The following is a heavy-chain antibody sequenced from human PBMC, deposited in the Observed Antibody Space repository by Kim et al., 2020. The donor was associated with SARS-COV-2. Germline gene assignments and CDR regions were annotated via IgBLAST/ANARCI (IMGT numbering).Heavy chain of an antibody. J-gene: IGHJ4*02. D-gene: IGHD1-1*01. V-gene: IGHV1-46*01. CDR1: GYAFITSH. Sequence: ASVKVSCKASGYAFITSHIHWVRQAPGQGLEWMGLLTPSGGNTAYAQKFQGRVTMAGDTSTSTAYMEVSSLRSEDTAVYYCARDVHNSWCIDHWGQGTLVTLS. CDR2: LTPSGGNT. CDR3: ARDVHNSWCIDH.